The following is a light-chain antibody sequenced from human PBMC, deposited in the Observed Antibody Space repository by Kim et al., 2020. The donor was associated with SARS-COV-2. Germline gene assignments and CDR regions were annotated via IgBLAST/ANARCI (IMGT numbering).Light chain of an antibody. Sequence: ASVKLTSTLSSGNSSYAIEWHQQQQEKGPRYLMKVNSDGSHSKGDGIPDRFSGSSSGAERYVTISSLQSEDEAEYYCQTWDTGIRVFGGGTQLTVL. CDR2: VNSDGSH. V-gene: IGLV4-69*01. CDR3: QTWDTGIRV. J-gene: IGLJ2*01. CDR1: SGNSSYA.